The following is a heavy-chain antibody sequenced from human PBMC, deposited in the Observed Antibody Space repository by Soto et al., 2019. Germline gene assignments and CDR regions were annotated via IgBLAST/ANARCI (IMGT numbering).Heavy chain of an antibody. J-gene: IGHJ4*02. Sequence: GESLKISCKGSGYSFPNYWIAWVRQMPGKGLEWMGIIFPSDSDTRYSPSFQGQVTISADKSINTAYVQWNSLQASDTAMYYCARLGSGLDYWGQGTLVTVSS. CDR3: ARLGSGLDY. CDR1: GYSFPNYW. CDR2: IFPSDSDT. D-gene: IGHD6-19*01. V-gene: IGHV5-51*01.